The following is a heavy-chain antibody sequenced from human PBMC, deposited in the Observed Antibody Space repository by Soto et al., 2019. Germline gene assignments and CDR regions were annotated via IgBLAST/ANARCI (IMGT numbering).Heavy chain of an antibody. J-gene: IGHJ4*02. Sequence: SETLSLTCTVSGGSISSGDYYWSWIRQPPGKGLEWIGYIYYGGTTNYNPSLKSRVTISVDTSKNQFSLKLSSVTAADTAVYYCARQDYGDYRSVYWGQGTLVNVSS. CDR3: ARQDYGDYRSVY. D-gene: IGHD4-17*01. CDR1: GGSISSGDYY. CDR2: IYYGGTT. V-gene: IGHV4-61*08.